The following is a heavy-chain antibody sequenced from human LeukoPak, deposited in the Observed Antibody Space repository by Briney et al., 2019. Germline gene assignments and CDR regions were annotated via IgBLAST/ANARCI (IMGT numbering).Heavy chain of an antibody. CDR3: ARDYYYYDSSGYSA. J-gene: IGHJ4*02. V-gene: IGHV4-4*07. Sequence: PSETLSLTCTVSGGSFHTYYWNWIRQPAGKPLEWIGRVYASGSTDSNSSLKSRVTMSVDTSKNQFSLKLSSVTAADTAVYYCARDYYYYDSSGYSAWGQGTLVTVSS. CDR2: VYASGST. D-gene: IGHD3-22*01. CDR1: GGSFHTYY.